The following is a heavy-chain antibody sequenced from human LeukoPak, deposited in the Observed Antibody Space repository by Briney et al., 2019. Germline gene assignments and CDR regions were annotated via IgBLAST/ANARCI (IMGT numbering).Heavy chain of an antibody. Sequence: SETLSLTCAVYGGSFSGYYWSWIRQPPGKGLEWIGEINHSGSTNYNPSLKRRVTISVDTSKNQFSLKLSSVTAADTAVYYCARSSGYSYGRHFDYWGQGTLVTVSS. V-gene: IGHV4-34*01. CDR2: INHSGST. CDR1: GGSFSGYY. CDR3: ARSSGYSYGRHFDY. D-gene: IGHD5-18*01. J-gene: IGHJ4*02.